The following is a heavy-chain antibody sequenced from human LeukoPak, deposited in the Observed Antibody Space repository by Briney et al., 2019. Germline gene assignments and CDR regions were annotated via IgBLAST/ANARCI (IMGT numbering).Heavy chain of an antibody. D-gene: IGHD1-26*01. J-gene: IGHJ3*02. Sequence: GGSLRLSCAASGFSFSSYEMNWVRQAPGKGLEWVSYIGSSGSTVYYADSVKGRFTISRDNAKNSLYLQMNSLRAEDTAVYYCARVLWEPQRLGAFDIWGQGTMVTVSS. CDR3: ARVLWEPQRLGAFDI. CDR2: IGSSGSTV. CDR1: GFSFSSYE. V-gene: IGHV3-48*03.